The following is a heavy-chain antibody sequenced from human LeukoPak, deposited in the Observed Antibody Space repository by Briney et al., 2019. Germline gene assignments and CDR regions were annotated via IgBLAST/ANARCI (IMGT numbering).Heavy chain of an antibody. CDR2: INHSGST. Sequence: SETLSLTCAVYGGSFSGYYWSWIRQPPGKGLEWIGEINHSGSTNYNPSLKSRVTISVDTSKNQFSLKLSSVTAADTPVYYCARGAEQQLTPYYFDYWGQGTLVTVSS. J-gene: IGHJ4*02. D-gene: IGHD6-13*01. CDR1: GGSFSGYY. CDR3: ARGAEQQLTPYYFDY. V-gene: IGHV4-34*01.